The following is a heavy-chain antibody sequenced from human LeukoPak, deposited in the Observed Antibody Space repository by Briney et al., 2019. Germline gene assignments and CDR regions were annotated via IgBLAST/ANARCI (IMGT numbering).Heavy chain of an antibody. D-gene: IGHD6-6*01. Sequence: SETLSLTCAVYGGSFSGYYWSWIRQPPGKGLEWIGEINHSGSTNYNPSLKSRVTISVDTSKNQFSLKLSSVTAADTAVYYCARGARPFDYWGQGTLVTVSS. CDR3: ARGARPFDY. J-gene: IGHJ4*02. CDR2: INHSGST. CDR1: GGSFSGYY. V-gene: IGHV4-34*01.